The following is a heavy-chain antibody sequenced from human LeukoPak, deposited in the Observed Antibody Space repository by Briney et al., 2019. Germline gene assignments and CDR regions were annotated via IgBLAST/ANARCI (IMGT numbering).Heavy chain of an antibody. CDR1: GYTFTSYG. V-gene: IGHV1-18*01. J-gene: IGHJ4*02. D-gene: IGHD3-3*01. Sequence: ASVKVSCKASGYTFTSYGISWVRQAPGQGLEWMGWISAYNGNTNYAQKLQGRVTITTDTSTSTAYMELRSLRSDDTAVYYCARDGHKYDFWSGTPLDYWGQGTLVIVSS. CDR3: ARDGHKYDFWSGTPLDY. CDR2: ISAYNGNT.